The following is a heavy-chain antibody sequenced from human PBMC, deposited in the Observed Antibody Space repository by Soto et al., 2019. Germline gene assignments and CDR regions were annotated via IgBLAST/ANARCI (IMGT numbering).Heavy chain of an antibody. CDR2: ISYDGSNK. J-gene: IGHJ6*02. CDR3: ARLGGYSYDRTFYYGMDV. D-gene: IGHD5-18*01. V-gene: IGHV3-30-3*01. Sequence: PGGSLRLSCAASGFTFSSYAMHWVRQAPGKGLEWVAVISYDGSNKYYADSVKGRFTISRDNSKNTLYLQMNSLRAEDTAVYYCARLGGYSYDRTFYYGMDVWGQGTTVTVSS. CDR1: GFTFSSYA.